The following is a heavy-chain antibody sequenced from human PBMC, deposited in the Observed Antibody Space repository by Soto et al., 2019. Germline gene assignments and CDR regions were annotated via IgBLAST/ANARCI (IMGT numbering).Heavy chain of an antibody. CDR3: AKDRRGAYCSGGICYSPDY. Sequence: EVQLWESGGGLVQPGGSLRLSCAVSGFTFSSHVMSWVRQAPCKVLEWVSAISGTGGTYYADSVKGRFTISRDNSKNALYLQMNILRDEDTAVYYCAKDRRGAYCSGGICYSPDYWGQGTLVIVSS. J-gene: IGHJ4*02. CDR2: ISGTGGT. D-gene: IGHD2-15*01. V-gene: IGHV3-23*01. CDR1: GFTFSSHV.